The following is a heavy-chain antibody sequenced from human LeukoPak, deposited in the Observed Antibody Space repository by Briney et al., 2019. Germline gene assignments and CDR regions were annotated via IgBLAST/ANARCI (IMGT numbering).Heavy chain of an antibody. CDR1: GGSFSGYY. V-gene: IGHV4-59*01. Sequence: PSETLSLTCAVYGGSFSGYYWSWIRQPPGKGLEWIGYIYYSGSTNYNPSLKSRVTISVDTSKNQFSLKLSSVTAADTAVYYCARVILGYSSGWYYGMDVWGQGTTVTVSS. CDR2: IYYSGST. J-gene: IGHJ6*02. CDR3: ARVILGYSSGWYYGMDV. D-gene: IGHD6-19*01.